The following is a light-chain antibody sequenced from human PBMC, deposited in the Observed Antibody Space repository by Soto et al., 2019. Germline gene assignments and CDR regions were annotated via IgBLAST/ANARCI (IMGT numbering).Light chain of an antibody. CDR1: SSDVGLYDY. V-gene: IGLV2-14*01. CDR2: AVS. CDR3: SSYTRDSSYV. Sequence: QSVLTQPASVSGSPGQSITISCTGTSSDVGLYDYVSWYQQHPGKAPQLMIYAVSNRPSGVSNRFSASKSGNTASLFISGLQAGDEADYYCSSYTRDSSYVFGSGTTVTVL. J-gene: IGLJ1*01.